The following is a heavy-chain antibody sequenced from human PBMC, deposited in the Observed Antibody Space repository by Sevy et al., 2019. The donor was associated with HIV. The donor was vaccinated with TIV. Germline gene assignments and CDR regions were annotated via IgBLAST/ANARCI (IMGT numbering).Heavy chain of an antibody. D-gene: IGHD3-22*01. CDR2: ISGSGGSGDKT. J-gene: IGHJ4*02. Sequence: GGCLRLSCAASGFTFSSYAMNWVRQAPGKGLEWVSGISGSGGSGDKTNYADSVKGRFTISRDDSKNSLYLQLNSLRAEDTAIYYCAVEYDSSGYFDYWGQGTLVTVSS. CDR1: GFTFSSYA. CDR3: AVEYDSSGYFDY. V-gene: IGHV3-23*01.